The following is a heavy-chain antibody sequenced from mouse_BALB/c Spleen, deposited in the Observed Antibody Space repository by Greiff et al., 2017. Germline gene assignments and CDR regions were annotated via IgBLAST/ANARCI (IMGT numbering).Heavy chain of an antibody. CDR1: GYTFSSYW. J-gene: IGHJ3*01. Sequence: QVQLQQSGAELMKPGASVKISCKATGYTFSSYWIEWVKQRPGHGLEWIGEILPGSGSTNYNEKFKGKATFTADTSSNTAYMQLSSLTSEDSAVYYCAREGGDYSWFAYWGQGTLVTVSA. V-gene: IGHV1-9*01. CDR3: AREGGDYSWFAY. D-gene: IGHD2-4*01. CDR2: ILPGSGST.